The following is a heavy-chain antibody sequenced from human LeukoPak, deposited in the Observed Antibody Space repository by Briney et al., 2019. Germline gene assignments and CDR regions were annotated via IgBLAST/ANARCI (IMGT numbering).Heavy chain of an antibody. V-gene: IGHV3-30*18. J-gene: IGHJ4*02. Sequence: GRSLRLSCVASGFTFSSYAMHWVRQAPGKGLEWVAVISRDGRDKHHADSVKGRFTISRDNSKNTLYLQMDSLRAEDTAVYSCAKDPRTAAAYYFDYWGQGILVTVSS. CDR2: ISRDGRDK. CDR3: AKDPRTAAAYYFDY. CDR1: GFTFSSYA. D-gene: IGHD6-13*01.